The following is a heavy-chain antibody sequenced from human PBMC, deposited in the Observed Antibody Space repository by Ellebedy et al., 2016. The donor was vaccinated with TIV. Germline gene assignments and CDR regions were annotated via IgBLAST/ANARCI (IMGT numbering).Heavy chain of an antibody. V-gene: IGHV3-21*01. CDR2: ISPSSDYI. CDR3: ARDKVPTVTGAWFDP. D-gene: IGHD7-27*01. J-gene: IGHJ5*02. CDR1: GFTFSSYS. Sequence: GGSLRLSCAASGFTFSSYSMNWVRQAPGKGLEWVSSISPSSDYIYYADSLRGRFTTSRDNAKNSLYLQMNRLRAEDTAVYYCARDKVPTVTGAWFDPWGQGTLVTVSS.